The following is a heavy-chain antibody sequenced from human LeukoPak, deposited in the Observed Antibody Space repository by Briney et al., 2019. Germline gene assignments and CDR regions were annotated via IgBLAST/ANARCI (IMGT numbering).Heavy chain of an antibody. J-gene: IGHJ6*02. Sequence: SETLSLTCTVFGGSISSYYWRWIRQAPGKGLEWIGYIYHSGNTNYNPSLKSRVTISVDTSKNQFSLKLSSVTAADTAVYYCASLRASTIGAHYAMDVWGQGTTVTVSS. V-gene: IGHV4-59*08. CDR2: IYHSGNT. D-gene: IGHD1-26*01. CDR1: GGSISSYY. CDR3: ASLRASTIGAHYAMDV.